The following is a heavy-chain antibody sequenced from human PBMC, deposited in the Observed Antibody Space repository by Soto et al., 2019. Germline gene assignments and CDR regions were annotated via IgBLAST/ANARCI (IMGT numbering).Heavy chain of an antibody. J-gene: IGHJ1*01. CDR1: GGSISSSGYY. Sequence: QLQLQESGPGLVKPSETLSLTYTVSGGSISSSGYYWGWIRQPPGKGLEWIGNIYYSGSTYYNPSLKSRVTISVDTSMNQFSLKLISVTAADTAVYYCADLKGYSDFWSGYPPFAYWGQGTLVTVSS. CDR2: IYYSGST. V-gene: IGHV4-39*01. D-gene: IGHD3-3*01. CDR3: ADLKGYSDFWSGYPPFAY.